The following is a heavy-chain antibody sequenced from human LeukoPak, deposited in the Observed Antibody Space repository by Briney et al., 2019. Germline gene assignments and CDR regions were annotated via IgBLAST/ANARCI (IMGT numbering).Heavy chain of an antibody. CDR2: NNPKSGGT. D-gene: IGHD1-26*01. CDR1: GYSFRDDY. J-gene: IGHJ3*01. Sequence: ASVKVSCKASGYSFRDDYIYWIRQAPGQGLAWVGWNNPKSGGTKYAQKFQGRVTMTGDTSINTAYMELSSLRSDDTAMYYCARDDASDPSASFDLWGQGTMISVSS. V-gene: IGHV1-2*02. CDR3: ARDDASDPSASFDL.